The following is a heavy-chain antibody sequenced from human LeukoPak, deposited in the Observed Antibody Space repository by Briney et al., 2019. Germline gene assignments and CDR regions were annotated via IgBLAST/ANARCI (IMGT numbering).Heavy chain of an antibody. CDR3: ARAYDSIAYYFVY. D-gene: IGHD3-22*01. V-gene: IGHV4-59*11. J-gene: IGHJ4*02. CDR2: IYYSGST. CDR1: GGSISSHF. Sequence: SETLSLTCSVSGGSISSHFWSWIRQPPGKGLEWIGYIYYSGSTNYNPSLESRGTILVAKSKNQFPLKLSSVTAADTAVYYCARAYDSIAYYFVYWGRGTLVSVSS.